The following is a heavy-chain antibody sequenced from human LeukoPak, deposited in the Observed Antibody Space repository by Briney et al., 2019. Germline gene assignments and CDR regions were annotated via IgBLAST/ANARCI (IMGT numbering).Heavy chain of an antibody. CDR1: GYTFTGYY. V-gene: IGHV1-2*06. Sequence: GASVTVSCKASGYTFTGYYMHWVRQAPGQGLEWMGRINPNSGGTNYAQKFQGRVTMTRDTSISTAYMELSRLRSDDTAVYYCAIIAVAVDFDYWGQGTLVTVSS. CDR2: INPNSGGT. CDR3: AIIAVAVDFDY. J-gene: IGHJ4*02. D-gene: IGHD6-19*01.